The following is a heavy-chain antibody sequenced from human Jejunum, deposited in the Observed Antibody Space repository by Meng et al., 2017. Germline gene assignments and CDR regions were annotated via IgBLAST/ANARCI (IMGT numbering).Heavy chain of an antibody. V-gene: IGHV4-4*02. J-gene: IGHJ4*02. CDR2: IFRTGTS. Sequence: QVRLQAPGPVLVSPSGTIALTSAVSGDSISSDNLWSCVRQPPGKGPEWIGDIFRTGTSNYSPSLRSRVAIYMDKSKNQFSLSLNSVTAADTAVYYCARKGGTYSTGHFPHFDYWGQGTLVTVSS. CDR3: ARKGGTYSTGHFPHFDY. D-gene: IGHD6-19*01. CDR1: GDSISSDNL.